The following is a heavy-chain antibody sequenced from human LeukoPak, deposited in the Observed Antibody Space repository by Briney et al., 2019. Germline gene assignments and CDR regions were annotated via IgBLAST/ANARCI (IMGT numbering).Heavy chain of an antibody. CDR3: ARGAYRSGYYIDY. V-gene: IGHV3-7*01. CDR1: GFTFSSYW. D-gene: IGHD3-22*01. Sequence: GGSLRLSCAASGFTFSSYWMSWVRQAPGKGLEWVANIKQDGSEIYYVDSVKGRFTISRDNAKNSLYLQMNSLRAEDTAVYYCARGAYRSGYYIDYWGQGTLVTVSS. CDR2: IKQDGSEI. J-gene: IGHJ4*02.